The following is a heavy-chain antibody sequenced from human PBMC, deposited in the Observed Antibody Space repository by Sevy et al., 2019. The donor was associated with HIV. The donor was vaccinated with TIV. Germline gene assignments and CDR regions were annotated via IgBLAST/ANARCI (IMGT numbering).Heavy chain of an antibody. Sequence: SETLSLTCTVSGDSISSGNHWWSWIRQPAGKGLEWIGRVYSSGRTMYNSSLKCRVTMSVDTSKNQFSLMVSSLIAADTAIYYCARDGIRRDYYHGMDVWGQGTTVTVSS. CDR3: ARDGIRRDYYHGMDV. D-gene: IGHD3-10*01. V-gene: IGHV4-61*02. CDR1: GDSISSGNHW. CDR2: VYSSGRT. J-gene: IGHJ6*02.